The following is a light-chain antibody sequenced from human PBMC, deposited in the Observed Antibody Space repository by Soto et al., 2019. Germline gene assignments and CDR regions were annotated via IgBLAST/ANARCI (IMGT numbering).Light chain of an antibody. CDR2: DSS. V-gene: IGKV3-11*01. Sequence: EIVLTQFPATLSLSPGDGATLSCRASQSVSSYLAWYQQKRGQAPRLLIYDSSNRATGIPARFSGSGSGTDFTLTISRLEPEDFAVYYCQQSDTFGQGTKVDIK. J-gene: IGKJ1*01. CDR3: QQSDT. CDR1: QSVSSY.